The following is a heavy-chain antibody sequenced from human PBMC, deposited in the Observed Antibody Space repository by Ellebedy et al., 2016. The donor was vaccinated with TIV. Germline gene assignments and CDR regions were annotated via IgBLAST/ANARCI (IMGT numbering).Heavy chain of an antibody. J-gene: IGHJ5*01. CDR3: AKGGGQGGDGPWSWFDS. Sequence: ASVKVSXXAFGYSLTSYDIHCVRLATGQGPEWIGWMNPATGYIGYSQKFQGRVTLAVDTSTNTAYMELSSLTSEDTALYYCAKGGGQGGDGPWSWFDSWGQGTLVTVSS. V-gene: IGHV1-8*01. CDR2: MNPATGYI. CDR1: GYSLTSYD. D-gene: IGHD2-21*02.